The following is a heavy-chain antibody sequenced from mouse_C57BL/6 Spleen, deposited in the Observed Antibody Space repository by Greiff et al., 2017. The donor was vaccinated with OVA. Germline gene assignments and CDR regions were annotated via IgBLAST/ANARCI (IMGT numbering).Heavy chain of an antibody. D-gene: IGHD1-1*01. CDR1: GYSITSGYD. CDR3: ARHYYGSSYVGWYFDV. Sequence: EVQRVESGPGMVKPSQSLSLTCTVTGYSITSGYDWHWIRHFPGNKLEWMGYISYSGSTNYNPSLKSRISITHDTSKNHFFLKLNSVTTEDTATYYCARHYYGSSYVGWYFDVWGTGTTVTVSS. V-gene: IGHV3-1*01. J-gene: IGHJ1*03. CDR2: ISYSGST.